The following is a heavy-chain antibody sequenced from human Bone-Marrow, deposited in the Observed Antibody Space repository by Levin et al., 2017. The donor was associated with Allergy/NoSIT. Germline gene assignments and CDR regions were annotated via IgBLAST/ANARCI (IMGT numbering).Heavy chain of an antibody. CDR1: GFTFSSYD. D-gene: IGHD3-10*01. CDR2: IGTAGDT. V-gene: IGHV3-13*04. CDR3: ARGGTRRRFGDPIDY. J-gene: IGHJ4*02. Sequence: GGSLRLSCAASGFTFSSYDMHWVRQATGKGLEWVSAIGTAGDTYYPGSVKGRFTISRENAKNSLYLQMNSLRAGDTAVYYCARGGTRRRFGDPIDYWGQGTLVTVSS.